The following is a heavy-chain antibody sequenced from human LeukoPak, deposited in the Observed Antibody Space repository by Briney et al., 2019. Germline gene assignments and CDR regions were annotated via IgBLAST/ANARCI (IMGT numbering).Heavy chain of an antibody. D-gene: IGHD1-14*01. CDR1: GYTFTSYY. V-gene: IGHV1-2*02. J-gene: IGHJ2*01. Sequence: VASVKVSCKASGYTFTSYYMHWVRQAPGQGLEWMGWINPNSGGTNYAQKFQGRVTMTRDTSISTAYMELSRLRSDDTAVYYCARARAETYWYFDLWGRGTLVTVSS. CDR3: ARARAETYWYFDL. CDR2: INPNSGGT.